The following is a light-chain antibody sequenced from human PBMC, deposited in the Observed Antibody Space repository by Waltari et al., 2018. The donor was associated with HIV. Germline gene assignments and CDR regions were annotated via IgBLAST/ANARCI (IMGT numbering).Light chain of an antibody. CDR2: DAS. J-gene: IGKJ4*01. CDR1: RGINRR. Sequence: DIQMAQSPSAVSASVGDRVALTCRASRGINRRLAWYQHKPGRAPKLLIYDASRLDSGVPLRFNGSVSGSEFTLTITNLQPEDFGLYYCQHADSFPHTFGGGTKV. CDR3: QHADSFPHT. V-gene: IGKV1-12*01.